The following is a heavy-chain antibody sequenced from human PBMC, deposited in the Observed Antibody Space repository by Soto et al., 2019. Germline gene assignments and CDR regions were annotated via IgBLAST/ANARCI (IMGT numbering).Heavy chain of an antibody. CDR2: ISYDGSNK. V-gene: IGHV3-30*18. J-gene: IGHJ6*02. CDR1: GFTFSSYG. Sequence: QVQLVESGGGVVQPGRSLRLSCAASGFTFSSYGMHWVRQAPGKGLEWVAVISYDGSNKYYADSVKGRFTISRDNSKNTLYLQMNSLRAEDTAVYYCAKDLYDFWSGYYEPYAPYYYYGMDVWGQGTTVTVSS. CDR3: AKDLYDFWSGYYEPYAPYYYYGMDV. D-gene: IGHD3-3*01.